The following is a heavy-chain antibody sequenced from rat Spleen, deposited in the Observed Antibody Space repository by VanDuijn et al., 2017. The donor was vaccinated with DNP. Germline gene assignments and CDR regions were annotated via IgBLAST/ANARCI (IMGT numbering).Heavy chain of an antibody. CDR2: ISYSGST. D-gene: IGHD4-3*01. J-gene: IGHJ2*01. V-gene: IGHV3-1*01. Sequence: EVQLQESGPGLVKPSQSLSLTCSVTGSSILSNYWAWIRKFPGNKMEWTGYISYSGSTSYNPSLKSRISITRDTSKNQFFLQVNSITTEDTATYYCVRGKYNSDYFYYWGQGVMVTVSS. CDR3: VRGKYNSDYFYY. CDR1: GSSILSNY.